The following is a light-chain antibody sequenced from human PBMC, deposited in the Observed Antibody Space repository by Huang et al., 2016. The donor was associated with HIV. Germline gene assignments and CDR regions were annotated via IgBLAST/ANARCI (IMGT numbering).Light chain of an antibody. CDR3: QQYSKWPPNT. J-gene: IGKJ2*01. CDR1: QSVNSK. CDR2: GAS. Sequence: EIVMTQSPATLSLSPGDRATLSCRASQSVNSKLAWYQQKPGQAPRLLIYGASTRATGVPGRFSGSGSGTEFTLTISSLQSEDFAVYYCQQYSKWPPNTFGQGTKLESK. V-gene: IGKV3-15*01.